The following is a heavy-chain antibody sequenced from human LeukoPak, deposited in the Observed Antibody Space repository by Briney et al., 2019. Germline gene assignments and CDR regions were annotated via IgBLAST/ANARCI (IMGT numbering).Heavy chain of an antibody. CDR2: IYTSGST. J-gene: IGHJ6*03. D-gene: IGHD3-9*01. V-gene: IGHV4-4*07. CDR3: ARVHTTGYFPRYSSYYMDV. Sequence: SETLSLTCTVSGDSISSYYWSWIRQPAGRGLEWIGRIYTSGSTNYNPSLKSRVTMSVDTSKNQFSLKLSSVTAADTAVYYCARVHTTGYFPRYSSYYMDVWGRGTTVTVSS. CDR1: GDSISSYY.